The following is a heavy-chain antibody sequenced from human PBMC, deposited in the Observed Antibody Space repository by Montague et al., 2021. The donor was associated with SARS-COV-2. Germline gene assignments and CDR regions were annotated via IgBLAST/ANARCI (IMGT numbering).Heavy chain of an antibody. D-gene: IGHD3-22*01. J-gene: IGHJ4*02. CDR2: ISDSGST. CDR1: GGSISPYY. CDR3: ARVDSSGPGEY. Sequence: SETLSLTCTVSGGSISPYYWSWIRQPPEKGLEWVGYISDSGSTKYNPSLQSRVTISVDTARNQFSLKLLSVTAADTAFYYCARVDSSGPGEYWGQGILVSVSS. V-gene: IGHV4-59*08.